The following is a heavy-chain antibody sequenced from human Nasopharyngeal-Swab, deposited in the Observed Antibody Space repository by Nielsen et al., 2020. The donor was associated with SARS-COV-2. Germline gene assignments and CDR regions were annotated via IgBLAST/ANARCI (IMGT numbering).Heavy chain of an antibody. CDR1: GFSFSEYY. D-gene: IGHD5-24*01. CDR3: ARGVETIHH. J-gene: IGHJ1*01. V-gene: IGHV3-11*04. CDR2: ISSSGSIT. Sequence: GGTLRLSCAASGFSFSEYYMSWIRQAPGKGLEWISDISSSGSITHYADSMKGRFTISRDHAKKSLYLQMNSLRAEDTAVYYWARGVETIHHWGQGSLVTVSS.